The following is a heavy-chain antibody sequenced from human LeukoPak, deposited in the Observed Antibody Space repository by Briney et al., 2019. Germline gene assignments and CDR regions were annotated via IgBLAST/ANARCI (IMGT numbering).Heavy chain of an antibody. CDR3: AREGYSSSWGDY. CDR1: GFTFGSYA. D-gene: IGHD6-13*01. V-gene: IGHV3-30-3*01. J-gene: IGHJ4*02. CDR2: ISYDGSNK. Sequence: GGSLRLSCAASGFTFGSYAMHWVRQAPGKGLEWVAVISYDGSNKYYADSVKGRFTISRDNSKNTLYLQMNSLRAEDTAVYYCAREGYSSSWGDYWGQGTLVTVSS.